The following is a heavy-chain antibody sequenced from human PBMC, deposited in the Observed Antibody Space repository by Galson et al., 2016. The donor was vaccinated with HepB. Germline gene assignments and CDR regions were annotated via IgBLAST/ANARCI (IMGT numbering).Heavy chain of an antibody. Sequence: SLRLSCAASGFIFRQYGMHWVRQAPGKGLESVAVIGHDGRNEYYADSVKGRFTISRDNSKNTLYVQMNNLRDEDTAVYYCSRGSQDDIEVDVDLERDYRGQRTLVTVPS. J-gene: IGHJ4*02. CDR1: GFIFRQYG. CDR3: SRGSQDDIEVDVDLERDY. CDR2: IGHDGRNE. V-gene: IGHV3-33*01. D-gene: IGHD5-12*01.